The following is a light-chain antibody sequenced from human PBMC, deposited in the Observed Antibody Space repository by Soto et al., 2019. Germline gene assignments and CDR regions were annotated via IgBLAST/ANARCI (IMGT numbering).Light chain of an antibody. J-gene: IGKJ4*01. V-gene: IGKV3-15*01. CDR1: QSVTNN. CDR3: QNYNNWPQLT. Sequence: EVVLTQSPGTLSLSPGERATLSCRATQSVTNNYLAWYQQKPGQAPRLLFYGTSTRATGVPARFSGSGSGTEFTLTISSLQSEDFALYYCQNYNNWPQLTFGGGTKVEIK. CDR2: GTS.